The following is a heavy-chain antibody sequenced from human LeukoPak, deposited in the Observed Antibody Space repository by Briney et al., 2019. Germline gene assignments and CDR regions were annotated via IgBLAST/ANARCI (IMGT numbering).Heavy chain of an antibody. CDR1: GYTFTRFG. CDR3: ARERYCGSTSCLDY. Sequence: ASVKVSCKASGYTFTRFGLNWVRLAPGQGLEWMGWINTNTGNPTYAQGFTGRFVFSLDTSVSTAYLQITSLKAEDTAVYYCARERYCGSTSCLDYWGQGTLVTASS. CDR2: INTNTGNP. V-gene: IGHV7-4-1*02. J-gene: IGHJ4*02. D-gene: IGHD2-2*01.